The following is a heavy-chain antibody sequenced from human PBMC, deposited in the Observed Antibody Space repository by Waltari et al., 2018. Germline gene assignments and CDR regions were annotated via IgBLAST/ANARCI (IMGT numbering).Heavy chain of an antibody. CDR3: ARPRTTGTRFPYFDY. V-gene: IGHV5-51*01. CDR2: IYPGDSDT. CDR1: GYIFTSYW. D-gene: IGHD1-1*01. J-gene: IGHJ4*02. Sequence: EVQLVQSGAEVKKPGESLKISCTVSGYIFTSYWLGWVRQMPGKGLEWMGIIYPGDSDTRYSPSFQGQVTISADKSISTAYLQWSSLKASDTAMYYCARPRTTGTRFPYFDYWGQGTLVTVSS.